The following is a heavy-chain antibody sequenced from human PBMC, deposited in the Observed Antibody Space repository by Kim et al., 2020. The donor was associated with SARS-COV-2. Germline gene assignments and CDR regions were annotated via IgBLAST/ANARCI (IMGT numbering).Heavy chain of an antibody. Sequence: ASVKVSCKASGYTLTSYGISWVRQAPGQGLEWMGWISAYNGNTNYAQKLQGRVTMTTDTSTSTAYMELRSLRSDDTAVYYCARPLRSIAVAGSGDYYYYGMDVWGQGTTGTVSS. CDR1: GYTLTSYG. CDR3: ARPLRSIAVAGSGDYYYYGMDV. V-gene: IGHV1-18*01. D-gene: IGHD6-19*01. J-gene: IGHJ6*02. CDR2: ISAYNGNT.